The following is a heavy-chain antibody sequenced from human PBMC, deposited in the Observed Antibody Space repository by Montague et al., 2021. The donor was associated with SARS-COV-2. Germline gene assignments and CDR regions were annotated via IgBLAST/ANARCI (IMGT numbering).Heavy chain of an antibody. CDR3: ASLTLGYCSSTSCYSDWFDP. D-gene: IGHD2-2*02. V-gene: IGHV4-59*12. CDR2: IYYSGST. CDR1: GGSISSYY. J-gene: IGHJ5*02. Sequence: SETLFLTCTVSGGSISSYYWSWIRQPPGKGLEWIGYIYYSGSTNYNPSLKSRVTVSVDTSKNQFSLKLSSVTAADTAVYYCASLTLGYCSSTSCYSDWFDPWGQGTLVTVSS.